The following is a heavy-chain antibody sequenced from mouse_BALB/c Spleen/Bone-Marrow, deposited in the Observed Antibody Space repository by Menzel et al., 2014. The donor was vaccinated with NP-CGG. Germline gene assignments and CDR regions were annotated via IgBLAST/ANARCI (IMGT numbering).Heavy chain of an antibody. D-gene: IGHD2-3*01. CDR3: ARNFDGYYYAMDY. V-gene: IGHV1-9*01. CDR2: ILPRSGDT. Sequence: QVQPKESGAELLKPVASANTSCKVTSYTFSTSWLEWVKQRPGHGLEWIGEILPRSGDTNYNEKFKGKATFTTDTSSNTAYMQLSSLASEDSAVYYCARNFDGYYYAMDYLGEGTSAT. J-gene: IGHJ4*01. CDR1: SYTFSTSW.